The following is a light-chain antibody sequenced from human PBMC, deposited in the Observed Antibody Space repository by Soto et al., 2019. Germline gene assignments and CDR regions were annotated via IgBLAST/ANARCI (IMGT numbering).Light chain of an antibody. Sequence: DIVMTQSPATLSVSPGERATLSCRASQSIRTDLAWYQQKSGQGPRLLIYDASTRATGIPARFSGSGSGTEFTLTISSLQSEDFAVYYCQQYNNWPPVYTFGQGTKLEIK. CDR1: QSIRTD. J-gene: IGKJ2*01. CDR3: QQYNNWPPVYT. V-gene: IGKV3D-15*01. CDR2: DAS.